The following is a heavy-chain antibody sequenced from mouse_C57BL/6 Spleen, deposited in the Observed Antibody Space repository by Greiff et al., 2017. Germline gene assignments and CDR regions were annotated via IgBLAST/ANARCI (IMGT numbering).Heavy chain of an antibody. CDR3: SRNWYYLGYFDY. CDR1: GFSLTSYA. D-gene: IGHD5-5*01. J-gene: IGHJ2*01. V-gene: IGHV2-9-1*01. CDR2: IWTGGGT. Sequence: VKLVESGPDLVAPSQSLSITCTVSGFSLTSYAISWVRQPPGKGLEWLGGIWTGGGTNYNSALKSRLSISKDNYKSQVFLKMNRLQTDDTARYYWSRNWYYLGYFDYWGQGTTLTVSS.